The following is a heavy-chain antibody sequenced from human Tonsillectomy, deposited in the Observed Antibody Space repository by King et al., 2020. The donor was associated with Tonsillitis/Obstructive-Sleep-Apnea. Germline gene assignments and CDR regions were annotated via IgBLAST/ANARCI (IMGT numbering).Heavy chain of an antibody. CDR2: INSDGSST. Sequence: VQLVESGGGLVQPGGSLRLSCAASGFTFSSYWMHWVRQAPGKGLVWVARINSDGSSTNYADSVKGRFTISRDNAKNTLYLQMNSLRAEDTAVYYCAREEPTGKIDYWDQGTLVTVSS. V-gene: IGHV3-74*01. CDR3: AREEPTGKIDY. J-gene: IGHJ4*02. CDR1: GFTFSSYW. D-gene: IGHD1-1*01.